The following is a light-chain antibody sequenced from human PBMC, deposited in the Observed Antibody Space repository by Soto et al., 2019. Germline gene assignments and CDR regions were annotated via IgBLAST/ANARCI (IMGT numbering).Light chain of an antibody. V-gene: IGLV2-11*01. CDR2: DVS. CDR3: CSYAGSYTWV. CDR1: SSDVGGYNY. Sequence: QSALTQPRSVSGSPGXXXXISCTGTSSDVGGYNYVSWYQQHPGKAPKLMIYDVSKRPSGVPDRFSGSKSGNTASLTISGLQAEDVADYYCCSYAGSYTWVFGGGAKLTVL. J-gene: IGLJ3*02.